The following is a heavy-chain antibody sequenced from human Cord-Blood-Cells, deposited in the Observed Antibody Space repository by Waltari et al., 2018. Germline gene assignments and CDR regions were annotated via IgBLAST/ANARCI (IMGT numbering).Heavy chain of an antibody. Sequence: EVQLVESGGGLVQPGGSLKLSCAASGFPFIGSAIKWVRQASGKGLEWVGRIRSKANSYATAYAASVKGRFTISRDDSKNTAYLQMNSLKTEDTAVYYCTRHDRSREDYWGQGTLVTVSS. V-gene: IGHV3-73*02. J-gene: IGHJ4*02. CDR2: IRSKANSYAT. D-gene: IGHD2-2*01. CDR3: TRHDRSREDY. CDR1: GFPFIGSA.